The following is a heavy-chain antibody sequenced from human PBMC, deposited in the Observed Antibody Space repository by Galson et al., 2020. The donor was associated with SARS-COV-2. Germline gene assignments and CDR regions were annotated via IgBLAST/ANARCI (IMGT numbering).Heavy chain of an antibody. CDR2: ISYDGSNK. V-gene: IGHV3-30*04. CDR3: AREASSSWNWFYP. J-gene: IGHJ5*02. Sequence: GGSLRLSCAASGFTFSSYAMHCVRQAQGKGLEWVAVISYDGSNKYYADSVKGRFTISRDHSKNTLYLQMNSLRAEYTALYYCAREASSSWNWFYPWGQGTLVTVSS. CDR1: GFTFSSYA. D-gene: IGHD6-13*01.